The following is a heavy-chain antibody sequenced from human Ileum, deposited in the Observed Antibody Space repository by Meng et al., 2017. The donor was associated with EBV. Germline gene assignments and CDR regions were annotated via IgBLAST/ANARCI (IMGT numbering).Heavy chain of an antibody. D-gene: IGHD6-13*01. Sequence: QTSLQGSAPTVWKPTQTPTWTCTFSGFSLSTSGVGVGWIRQPPGKALEWLAMIYGQGDKHYSPSLTSRLTITKDTSKNQVVLTMTNMDSVDTATYYCALRPRQLLRGWFDSWGQGALVTVSS. V-gene: IGHV2-5*01. CDR1: GFSLSTSGVG. J-gene: IGHJ5*01. CDR3: ALRPRQLLRGWFDS. CDR2: IYGQGDK.